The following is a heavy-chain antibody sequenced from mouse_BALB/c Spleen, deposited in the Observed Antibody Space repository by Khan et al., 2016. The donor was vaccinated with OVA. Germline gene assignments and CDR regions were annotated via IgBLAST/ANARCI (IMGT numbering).Heavy chain of an antibody. D-gene: IGHD2-1*01. Sequence: QIQLVQSGGDLVRPGASVKLSCKTSGYIFTSYWIHWVKQWSGQGLEWIARIYPGTGSIYYNENFKDKATLTADISSSTAYMQLGSLKSEDSAVYLCARGSGFGNDFDYWGQGTLVTVSA. J-gene: IGHJ3*01. CDR2: IYPGTGSI. CDR3: ARGSGFGNDFDY. V-gene: IGHV1S132*01. CDR1: GYIFTSYW.